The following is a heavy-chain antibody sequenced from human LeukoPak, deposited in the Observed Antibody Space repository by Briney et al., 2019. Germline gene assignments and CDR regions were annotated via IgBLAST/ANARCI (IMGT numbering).Heavy chain of an antibody. J-gene: IGHJ4*02. CDR3: ARAQWLLLFDY. Sequence: GASVKVSCKASGGTFSSYAISWVRQAPGQGLEWMGRVIPILGIAYYAQKFQGRVTITADKSTSTAYMELRSLRSDDTAVYYCARAQWLLLFDYWGQGTLVTVSS. CDR1: GGTFSSYA. V-gene: IGHV1-69*04. CDR2: VIPILGIA. D-gene: IGHD3-22*01.